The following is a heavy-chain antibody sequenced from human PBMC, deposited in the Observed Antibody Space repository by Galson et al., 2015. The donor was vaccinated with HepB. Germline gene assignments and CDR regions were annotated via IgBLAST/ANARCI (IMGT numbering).Heavy chain of an antibody. CDR2: ISGSGTRR. D-gene: IGHD3-16*02. CDR3: AKGPSDYVWGSSRNWFDP. Sequence: SLRLSCAASGFTFSSYAMSWARQAPGKGLEWVSAISGSGTRRDYADSVRGRFTISRDKSTNTLSLQMNSLRVEDTAVYYCAKGPSDYVWGSSRNWFDPWGQGTLVTVSS. J-gene: IGHJ5*02. V-gene: IGHV3-23*01. CDR1: GFTFSSYA.